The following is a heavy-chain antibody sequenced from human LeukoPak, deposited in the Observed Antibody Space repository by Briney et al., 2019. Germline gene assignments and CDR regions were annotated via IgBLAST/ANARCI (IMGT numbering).Heavy chain of an antibody. J-gene: IGHJ2*01. CDR2: ISSGGGTV. D-gene: IGHD4-11*01. V-gene: IGHV3-48*03. Sequence: PGGSLRLSCAASGFTFSSYEMNWVRQAPGQGLEWISYISSGGGTVYYADSVKGRFTISRDNAKNSLYLQMNSLRAEDTAVYYCARTTNYWYFDRWGRGTLVTVSS. CDR1: GFTFSSYE. CDR3: ARTTNYWYFDR.